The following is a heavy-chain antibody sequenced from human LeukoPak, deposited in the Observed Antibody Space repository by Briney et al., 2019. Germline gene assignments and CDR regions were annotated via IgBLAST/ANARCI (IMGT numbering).Heavy chain of an antibody. D-gene: IGHD2-15*01. Sequence: HGESLKISCKAAGHIFASYWIGWVRQMPAKGLEWMGIIYPRDSDTRYSPSFQGQVTFSVDQSTNTAFLQWSTLRASDSAIYYCARQKYCSGASCFVVTDPFEYWGQGTHVIVSA. J-gene: IGHJ4*02. CDR1: GHIFASYW. CDR3: ARQKYCSGASCFVVTDPFEY. V-gene: IGHV5-51*01. CDR2: IYPRDSDT.